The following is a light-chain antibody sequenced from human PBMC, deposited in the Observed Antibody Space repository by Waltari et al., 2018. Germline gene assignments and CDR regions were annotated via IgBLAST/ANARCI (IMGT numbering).Light chain of an antibody. CDR1: ISDVGGYNY. Sequence: QSALTQPASVSGSPGQSITISCIGTISDVGGYNYVSWYQQHPVKAPKLMIHDVRHRPSGFSDRFSGSKSGNTASLTISGLQAEDEADYYCSSYTRSNTVVFGGGTKVTVL. V-gene: IGLV2-14*03. J-gene: IGLJ2*01. CDR2: DVR. CDR3: SSYTRSNTVV.